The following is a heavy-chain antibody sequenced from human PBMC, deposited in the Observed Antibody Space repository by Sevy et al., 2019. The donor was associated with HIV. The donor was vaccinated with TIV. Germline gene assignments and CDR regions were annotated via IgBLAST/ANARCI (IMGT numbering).Heavy chain of an antibody. J-gene: IGHJ4*02. D-gene: IGHD2-8*01. CDR3: AREGCTQPHDY. CDR2: FCFGGSKI. CDR1: GFTFSIYT. V-gene: IGHV3-23*01. Sequence: GGSLRLSCAASGFTFSIYTMSWVRQAPGKGLEWVSTFCFGGSKIYYADSVKGRFTISRKNSRNTVYLQMNSLRADDTAVYYCAREGCTQPHDYWGQGTLVTVSS.